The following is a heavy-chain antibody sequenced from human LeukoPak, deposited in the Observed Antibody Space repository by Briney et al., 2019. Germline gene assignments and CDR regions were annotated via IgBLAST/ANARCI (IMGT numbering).Heavy chain of an antibody. V-gene: IGHV4-34*01. CDR2: INHSGST. J-gene: IGHJ3*02. D-gene: IGHD6-19*01. CDR3: ARAVADTGWAFDI. Sequence: SETLSLTCAVYGGSFSGYYWSWIRQPPGKGLEWIGEINHSGSTNYNPSLKSRVTISVDTSKNQFSLKLSSVTAADTAVYYCARAVADTGWAFDIWGQGTMVTVSS. CDR1: GGSFSGYY.